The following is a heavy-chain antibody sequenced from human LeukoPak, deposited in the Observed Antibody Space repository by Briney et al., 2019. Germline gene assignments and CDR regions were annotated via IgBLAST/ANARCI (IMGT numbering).Heavy chain of an antibody. D-gene: IGHD2-2*01. V-gene: IGHV1-24*01. CDR3: ATVGYRYCSSTSCYPFDY. J-gene: IGHJ4*02. CDR2: FDPEDGET. CDR1: GYTLTELS. Sequence: GASVKVSCKDSGYTLTELSMPWVRQAPGKGLEWMGGFDPEDGETIYAQKFQGRVTMTEDTSTDTAYMELSSLRSEDTAVYYCATVGYRYCSSTSCYPFDYWGQGTLVTVSS.